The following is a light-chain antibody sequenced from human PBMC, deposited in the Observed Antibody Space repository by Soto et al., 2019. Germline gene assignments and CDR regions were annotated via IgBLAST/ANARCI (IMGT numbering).Light chain of an antibody. J-gene: IGLJ2*01. CDR3: QAWDSSTGV. Sequence: SYELTQSPSVSVSPGQTASITCSGDKLGDKYAFWYQQKPGQSPVVVIYQDRKRPSGIPERFSGSNSGNTATLTISGTQAMDEADYYCQAWDSSTGVFGGGTKVTVL. V-gene: IGLV3-1*01. CDR2: QDR. CDR1: KLGDKY.